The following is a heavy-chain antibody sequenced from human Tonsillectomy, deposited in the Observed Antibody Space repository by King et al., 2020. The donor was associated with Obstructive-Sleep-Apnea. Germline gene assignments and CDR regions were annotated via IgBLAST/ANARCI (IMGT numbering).Heavy chain of an antibody. D-gene: IGHD3-22*01. J-gene: IGHJ4*02. CDR1: GGSISSGGYY. CDR3: ARSGDSSGYYFDY. CDR2: IYYNGST. V-gene: IGHV4-31*03. Sequence: QLQESGPGLVKPSQTLSLTCTVSGGSISSGGYYWSWIRQHPGKGLEWIGYIYYNGSTYYNPSLKSRFTISVDTSKNQFSLKLSSVSAADTAVYYCARSGDSSGYYFDYWGQGTLVTVSS.